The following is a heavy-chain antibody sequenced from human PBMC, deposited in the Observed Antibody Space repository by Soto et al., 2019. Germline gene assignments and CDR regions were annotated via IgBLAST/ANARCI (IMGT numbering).Heavy chain of an antibody. CDR2: IIPIFGTA. CDR3: ARDKRGYCGGDCYSRYNWFDP. D-gene: IGHD2-21*02. CDR1: GGTFSSYA. V-gene: IGHV1-69*01. Sequence: QVQLVQSGAEVKKPGSSVKVSCKASGGTFSSYAISWVRQAPGQGLEWMGGIIPIFGTANYAQKFQGRVTITADESTSTAYMELSSLRYEDTAVYYCARDKRGYCGGDCYSRYNWFDPWGQGTLVTVSS. J-gene: IGHJ5*02.